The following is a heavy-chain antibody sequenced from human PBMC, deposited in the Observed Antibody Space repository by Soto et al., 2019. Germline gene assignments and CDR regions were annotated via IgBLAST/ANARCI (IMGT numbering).Heavy chain of an antibody. V-gene: IGHV1-69*01. D-gene: IGHD1-1*01. CDR3: AIWSHWNPLYYRGLEV. CDR1: GGVFSNYA. CDR2: IVPVFGTP. Sequence: VQLVQSGAEVKKPGSSVKVSCEASGGVFSNYALTWLRQAPGQGLEWVGGIVPVFGTPNYAPKFQGRVTVTADESTRTGYMELSSLTSEDTAMYYCAIWSHWNPLYYRGLEVWGQGTTVIVSS. J-gene: IGHJ6*01.